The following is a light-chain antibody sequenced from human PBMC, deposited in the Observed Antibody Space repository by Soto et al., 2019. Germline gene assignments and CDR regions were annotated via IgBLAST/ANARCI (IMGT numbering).Light chain of an antibody. V-gene: IGKV1-5*03. CDR3: QQDNRYPYT. Sequence: DIQMTQSPSTLSASVGDRVTITCRASQSIRSWLAWYQQNPGKAPEVLIYKASSLEGEVPSRFSGSGSGTESTLTISSLQPDDVATYYCQQDNRYPYTFGQGTKLEIK. J-gene: IGKJ2*01. CDR2: KAS. CDR1: QSIRSW.